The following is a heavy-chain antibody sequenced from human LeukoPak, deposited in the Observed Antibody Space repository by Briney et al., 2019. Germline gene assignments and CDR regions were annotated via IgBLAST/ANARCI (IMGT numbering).Heavy chain of an antibody. V-gene: IGHV4-59*08. CDR3: ARPVIAAAGDINWFDP. CDR2: IYYSGST. D-gene: IGHD6-13*01. Sequence: SETLSLTCTVSGGSISSYYWSWIRQPPGKGLEWIGYIYYSGSTNCNPSLKSRVTISVDTSKNQFSLKLSSVTAADTAVYYCARPVIAAAGDINWFDPWGQGTLVTVSS. CDR1: GGSISSYY. J-gene: IGHJ5*02.